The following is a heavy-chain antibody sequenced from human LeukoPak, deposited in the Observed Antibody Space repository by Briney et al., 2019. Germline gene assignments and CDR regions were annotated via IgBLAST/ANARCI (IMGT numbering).Heavy chain of an antibody. Sequence: GGSLRLSCAASGFRFNNYAMHWFRQPPGTGLEWVAVISMDGIQEYYADSVKGRFSISRDNSKNTLYLQMNSLRSEDTAVYYCAREVYSYALDALDLWGQGTMVTVSS. CDR2: ISMDGIQE. V-gene: IGHV3-30*04. D-gene: IGHD5-18*01. J-gene: IGHJ3*01. CDR1: GFRFNNYA. CDR3: AREVYSYALDALDL.